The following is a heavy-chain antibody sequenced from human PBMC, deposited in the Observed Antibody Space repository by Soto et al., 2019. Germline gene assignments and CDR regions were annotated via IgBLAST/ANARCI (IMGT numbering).Heavy chain of an antibody. CDR2: ISGSGDSR. V-gene: IGHV3-23*01. Sequence: EVQLLESGGGVVQPGGSLRLSCAASGFTFSSYAMSWVRQAPGKGLEWVSGISGSGDSRYYADSVKGRFTISRDNSKNTFYLQMNSLRAEDTAIYYCAKGRFWSDYDNWFDPWGQGTLVTVSS. D-gene: IGHD3-3*01. CDR3: AKGRFWSDYDNWFDP. J-gene: IGHJ5*02. CDR1: GFTFSSYA.